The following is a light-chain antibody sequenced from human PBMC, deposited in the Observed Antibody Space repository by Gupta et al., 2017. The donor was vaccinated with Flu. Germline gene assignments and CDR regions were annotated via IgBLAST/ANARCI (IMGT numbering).Light chain of an antibody. CDR2: MAS. CDR3: QQHYESPPT. J-gene: IGKJ2*01. Sequence: DIVMTQSPESLAVSLGERATIDCKSNQSPSYTANNKHFLAWYQQRPGQPPKLLISMASERASGVPDRFRGSGSGSHYSLTISSLQPEDVAVYFCQQHYESPPTFGRGTRV. V-gene: IGKV4-1*01. CDR1: QSPSYTANNKHF.